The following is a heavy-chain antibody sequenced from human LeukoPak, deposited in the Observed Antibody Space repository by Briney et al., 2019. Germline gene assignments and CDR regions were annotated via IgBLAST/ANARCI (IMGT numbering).Heavy chain of an antibody. J-gene: IGHJ6*02. V-gene: IGHV3-21*01. Sequence: GGSLRLSCAASGFTFTTYSMTWVRQAPGKGLEWVSSISSDSSYIFYADSLKGRFTTSRDNAKNSLYLQMISLRAEDTAVYYCARVAFGLYVMDVWGQGTTVTVSS. CDR1: GFTFTTYS. D-gene: IGHD3/OR15-3a*01. CDR2: ISSDSSYI. CDR3: ARVAFGLYVMDV.